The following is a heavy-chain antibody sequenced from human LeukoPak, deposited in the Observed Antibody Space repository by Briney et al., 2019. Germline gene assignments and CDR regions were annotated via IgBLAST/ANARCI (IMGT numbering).Heavy chain of an antibody. Sequence: GGSLRLSCAASGLTVSKNYMSWVRQAPGKGLESVSVIYSGGSTYYADSVRGRFIISRDNSKNTLYLQMNSLRVEDTAVYYCARVGGHWGQGTLVTVSS. V-gene: IGHV3-53*01. CDR3: ARVGGH. CDR1: GLTVSKNY. D-gene: IGHD3-10*01. J-gene: IGHJ4*02. CDR2: IYSGGST.